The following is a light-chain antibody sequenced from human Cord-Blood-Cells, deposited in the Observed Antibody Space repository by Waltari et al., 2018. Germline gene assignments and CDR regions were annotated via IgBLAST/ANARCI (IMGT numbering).Light chain of an antibody. CDR3: QAWDSSTVV. Sequence: SYELTQPPSVSVSPGQTASITCSGDTLGDKYAGWYQQNPGQSPVLVIYQDSKRPSGFPERFCGPNSGNAATLTISVTHAMDEADYYCQAWDSSTVVFGGGTKLTVL. J-gene: IGLJ2*01. V-gene: IGLV3-1*01. CDR2: QDS. CDR1: TLGDKY.